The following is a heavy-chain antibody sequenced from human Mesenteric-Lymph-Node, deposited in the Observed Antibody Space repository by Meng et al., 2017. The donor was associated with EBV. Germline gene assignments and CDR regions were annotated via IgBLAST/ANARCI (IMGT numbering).Heavy chain of an antibody. CDR2: TYYRSKWYN. CDR3: AREGGSGTYYPFDY. J-gene: IGHJ4*02. CDR1: GDSFSGRMFV. Sequence: HHPARGLVKPSHTLSSTCALPGDSFSGRMFVWNWIRQSPSGGLEWLGRTYYRSKWYNDYALSVKSRMTISPDTYKNQFSLQLNSVTPEDTAVYYCAREGGSGTYYPFDYWGQGTLVTVSS. D-gene: IGHD3-10*01. V-gene: IGHV6-1*01.